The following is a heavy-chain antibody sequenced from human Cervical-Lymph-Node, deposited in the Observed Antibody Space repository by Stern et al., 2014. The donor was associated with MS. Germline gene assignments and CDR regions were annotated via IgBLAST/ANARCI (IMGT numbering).Heavy chain of an antibody. CDR2: ITPFNGNT. CDR1: GYTFTYRY. D-gene: IGHD3-10*01. V-gene: IGHV1-45*02. J-gene: IGHJ5*02. CDR3: ASLRDGRGWFDP. Sequence: VQLVQSGAEVKKTGSSVKVSCKASGYTFTYRYLHWVRQAPGQALEWMGWITPFNGNTNYAQKFQDRVTITRDRSMSTAYMELGSLRSEDTAMYDCASLRDGRGWFDPWGQGTLVTVSS.